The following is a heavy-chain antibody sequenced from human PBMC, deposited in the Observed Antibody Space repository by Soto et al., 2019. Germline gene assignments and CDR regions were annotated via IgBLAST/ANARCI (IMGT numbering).Heavy chain of an antibody. J-gene: IGHJ6*02. D-gene: IGHD3-10*01. CDR1: GYTFTGYY. Sequence: ASVKVSCKASGYTFTGYYMHWVRQAPGQGLEWMGWINPNSGGTNYAQKFQGWVTMTRDTSISTAYMELSRLRSDDTAVYYCARDLRVSGGYYNVPAPFGMDVWGQGTRVTVSS. V-gene: IGHV1-2*04. CDR2: INPNSGGT. CDR3: ARDLRVSGGYYNVPAPFGMDV.